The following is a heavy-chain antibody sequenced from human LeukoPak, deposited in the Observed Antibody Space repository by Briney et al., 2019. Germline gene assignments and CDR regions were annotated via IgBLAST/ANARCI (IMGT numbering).Heavy chain of an antibody. V-gene: IGHV4-34*01. D-gene: IGHD5-12*01. J-gene: IGHJ6*03. CDR2: INHSGST. CDR3: ARDIVQSFPYYYYYMDV. CDR1: GGSFSGYY. Sequence: KPSETLSLTCAVYGGSFSGYYWSWIRQPPGKGLEWIGEINHSGSTNYNPSLKSRVTISVDTSKNQFSLKLSSVTAADTAVYYCARDIVQSFPYYYYYMDVWGKGTTVTVSS.